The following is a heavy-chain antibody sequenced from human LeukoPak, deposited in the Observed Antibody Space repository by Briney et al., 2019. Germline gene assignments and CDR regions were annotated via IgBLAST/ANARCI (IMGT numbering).Heavy chain of an antibody. J-gene: IGHJ6*03. CDR3: ARRPPDCSSTSCYQPTRYYYYMDV. Sequence: SVKVSCKASGGTFSSYAISWVRQAPGQGLEWMGGIIPIFGTANYAQKFQGRVTITADESTSTAYMELSSLRSEDTAVYYCARRPPDCSSTSCYQPTRYYYYMDVWGKGTTVTVSS. D-gene: IGHD2-2*01. V-gene: IGHV1-69*13. CDR2: IIPIFGTA. CDR1: GGTFSSYA.